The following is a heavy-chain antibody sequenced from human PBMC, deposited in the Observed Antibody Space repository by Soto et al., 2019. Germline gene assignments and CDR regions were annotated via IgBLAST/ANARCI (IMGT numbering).Heavy chain of an antibody. CDR3: ATSMRHTLDP. J-gene: IGHJ5*02. D-gene: IGHD2-21*01. CDR1: GFTFGIHW. Sequence: EVQVVESGGCLVQPGGSLRLSCAASGFTFGIHWMTWVRQVPGKGLEWVANINQDGSDKYYVDSVKGRFIISRDNAKDSLYLHMNSLRVDDTAVYYCATSMRHTLDPWGQGTLVTVS. V-gene: IGHV3-7*01. CDR2: INQDGSDK.